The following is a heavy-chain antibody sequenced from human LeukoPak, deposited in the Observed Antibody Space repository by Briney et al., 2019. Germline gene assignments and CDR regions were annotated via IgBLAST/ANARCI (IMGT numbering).Heavy chain of an antibody. CDR1: GGSISSYY. CDR2: IYYSGST. CDR3: ARDRGSGYYYVDY. Sequence: SETLSLTCTVSGGSISSYYWSWIRQPAGKGLEWIGYIYYSGSTNYSPSLKSRVTISVDTSKNQFSLKLSSVTAADTAVYYCARDRGSGYYYVDYWGQGTLVTVSS. D-gene: IGHD3-22*01. V-gene: IGHV4-59*01. J-gene: IGHJ4*02.